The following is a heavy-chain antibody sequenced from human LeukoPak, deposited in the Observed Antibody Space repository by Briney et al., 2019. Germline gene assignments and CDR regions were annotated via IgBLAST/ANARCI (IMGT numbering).Heavy chain of an antibody. J-gene: IGHJ4*02. V-gene: IGHV3-23*01. CDR1: GFTFSTHA. Sequence: RGSLRLSCGASGFTFSTHAMSWVRQAPGKGLDWVSAISGDGYTTYYADSVKGRFTISRDNSKNTVYLQMNSLRAEDTAVYYCANQSPGWGQGTLVTVSS. CDR2: ISGDGYTT. CDR3: ANQSPG.